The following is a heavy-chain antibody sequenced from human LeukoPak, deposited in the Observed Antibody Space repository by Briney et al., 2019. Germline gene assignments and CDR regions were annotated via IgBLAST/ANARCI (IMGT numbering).Heavy chain of an antibody. J-gene: IGHJ4*02. CDR1: GFTFSSYS. Sequence: SGGSLRLSCAASGFTFSSYSMNWVRQAPGKGLEWVSSISSSSSYIYYADSVKGRFTISRDNAKNSLYLQMNSLRAEDTAVYYCAKDLDQLLDYWGQGTLVTVSS. CDR3: AKDLDQLLDY. V-gene: IGHV3-21*01. D-gene: IGHD3-3*01. CDR2: ISSSSSYI.